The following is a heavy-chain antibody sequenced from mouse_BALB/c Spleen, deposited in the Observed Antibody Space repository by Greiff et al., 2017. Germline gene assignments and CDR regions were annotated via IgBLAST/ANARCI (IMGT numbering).Heavy chain of an antibody. J-gene: IGHJ3*01. CDR3: ARSSSSSWFAY. D-gene: IGHD1-1*01. CDR1: GYSITSDYA. V-gene: IGHV3-2*02. Sequence: EVMLVESGPGLVKPSQSLSLTCTVTGYSITSDYAWNWIRQFPGNKLEWMGYISYSGSTSYNPSLKSRISITRDTSKNQFFLQLNSVTTEDTATYYCARSSSSSWFAYWGQGTLVTVSA. CDR2: ISYSGST.